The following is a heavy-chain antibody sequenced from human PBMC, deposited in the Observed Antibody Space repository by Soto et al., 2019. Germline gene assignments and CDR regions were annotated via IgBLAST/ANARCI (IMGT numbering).Heavy chain of an antibody. CDR3: TTQYYYDSSGSLLN. V-gene: IGHV3-15*01. J-gene: IGHJ4*02. Sequence: PVKGRFTISGDDSKNTLYLQMNSLKTEDTAVYYCTTQYYYDSSGSLLNWGQGTLVTVSS. D-gene: IGHD3-22*01.